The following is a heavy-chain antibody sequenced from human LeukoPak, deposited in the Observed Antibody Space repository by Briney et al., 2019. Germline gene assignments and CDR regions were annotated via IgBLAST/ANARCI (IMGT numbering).Heavy chain of an antibody. J-gene: IGHJ4*02. V-gene: IGHV3-7*03. Sequence: HPGGSLRLSCAASGITFSRFWMSWVRLAPGKGLEWVANIKEDGTETYYVDSVKGRFTISRDNAKNSLYLQMNSLRVEDTAVYYCAKEGRSLQTYWGQGTLVTVSS. CDR3: AKEGRSLQTY. CDR1: GITFSRFW. CDR2: IKEDGTET. D-gene: IGHD5-24*01.